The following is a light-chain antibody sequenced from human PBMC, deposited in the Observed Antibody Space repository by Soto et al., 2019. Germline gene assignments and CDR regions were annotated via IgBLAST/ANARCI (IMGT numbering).Light chain of an antibody. CDR1: QSISTW. V-gene: IGKV1-5*01. CDR2: AAS. Sequence: DTQMTQSASTLSASIGDRVTITCRASQSISTWLAWYQQKPGKAPKLLIYAASTLENGVPTRFSGTGSETEFTLTVSSLKPDDSATYYCQQYNDYITFGQGTRLEIK. J-gene: IGKJ5*01. CDR3: QQYNDYIT.